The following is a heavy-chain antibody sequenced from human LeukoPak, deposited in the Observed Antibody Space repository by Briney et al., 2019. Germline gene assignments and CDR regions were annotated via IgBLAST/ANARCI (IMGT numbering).Heavy chain of an antibody. V-gene: IGHV3-7*03. D-gene: IGHD3-9*01. J-gene: IGHJ6*02. Sequence: GGSLRLSCAASGFTFSSYWMSWVRQAPGKGLEWVANIKQDGREKFYVDSVKGRFTISRDNAENSLYLQMNSLRAEDTAVYYCAREFRYFYGMDVWDQGTTVTVSS. CDR3: AREFRYFYGMDV. CDR2: IKQDGREK. CDR1: GFTFSSYW.